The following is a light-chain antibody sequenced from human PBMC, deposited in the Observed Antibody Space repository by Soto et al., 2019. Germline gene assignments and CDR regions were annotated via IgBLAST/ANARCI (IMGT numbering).Light chain of an antibody. CDR1: QSISSW. J-gene: IGKJ1*01. V-gene: IGKV1-5*03. Sequence: DIQMTQSPSTLSASVGDRVTITCRASQSISSWLAWYQQKPGKAPKLLIYKASSLESGVPSRLSGCGSGTEFTLTISSLQPDDFATYYCQQYNSYPWTFGQGTKVEIK. CDR2: KAS. CDR3: QQYNSYPWT.